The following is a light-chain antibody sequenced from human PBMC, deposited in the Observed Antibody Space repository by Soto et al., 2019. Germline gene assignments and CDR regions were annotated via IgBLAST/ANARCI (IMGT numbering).Light chain of an antibody. V-gene: IGLV2-8*01. CDR1: SSDVGGYNF. CDR3: SSYAGSNVV. J-gene: IGLJ2*01. Sequence: QPALTQPPSASGSPGQSVTISCTGTSSDVGGYNFVSWYQQHPGKAPKLMIFEVSKRPSGVPDRFSGSKSGSTASLTVSGLQAEDEADYFCSSYAGSNVVFGGGTKLTVL. CDR2: EVS.